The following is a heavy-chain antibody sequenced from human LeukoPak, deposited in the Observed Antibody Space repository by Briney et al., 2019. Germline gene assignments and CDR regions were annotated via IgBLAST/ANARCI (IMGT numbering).Heavy chain of an antibody. CDR2: INSDGSST. Sequence: GGSLRLSCAASGFTFSSYWMHWVRQAPGKGLVWVSRINSDGSSTSYADSVKGRFTISRDNAKNTLYLQMNSLRVEDTAVFYCARDQYDTWSRRGNFDSWGQGTLVIVSS. V-gene: IGHV3-74*01. CDR3: ARDQYDTWSRRGNFDS. J-gene: IGHJ4*02. D-gene: IGHD3-3*01. CDR1: GFTFSSYW.